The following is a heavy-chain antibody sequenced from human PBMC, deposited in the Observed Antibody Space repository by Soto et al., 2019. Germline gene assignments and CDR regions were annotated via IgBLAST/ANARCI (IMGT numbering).Heavy chain of an antibody. CDR3: ARKRVVAANPDY. J-gene: IGHJ4*02. CDR1: GFTFSSYA. V-gene: IGHV3-23*01. D-gene: IGHD2-15*01. Sequence: PGGSLRLSCAASGFTFSSYAMSWVRQAPGKGLEWVSAISGSGGSTYYADSVKGRFTISRDNSKNTLYLQMNSLRAEDTAVYHCARKRVVAANPDYWGQGTLVTVSS. CDR2: ISGSGGST.